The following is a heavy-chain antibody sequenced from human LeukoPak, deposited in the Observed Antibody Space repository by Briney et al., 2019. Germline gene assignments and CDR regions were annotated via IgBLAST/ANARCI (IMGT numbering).Heavy chain of an antibody. CDR2: ISDSGITT. D-gene: IGHD6-19*01. J-gene: IGHJ4*02. CDR1: GLTFSSSA. CDR3: AKEGPPSSGWPFDY. Sequence: GGSLILSCAVSGLTFSSSAMSWVRQAPGKGLEWVSAISDSGITTYYADSVKGRFTVSRDNSKNTLYLQMNSLRAEDTALYYCAKEGPPSSGWPFDYWGQGTLVTVSS. V-gene: IGHV3-23*01.